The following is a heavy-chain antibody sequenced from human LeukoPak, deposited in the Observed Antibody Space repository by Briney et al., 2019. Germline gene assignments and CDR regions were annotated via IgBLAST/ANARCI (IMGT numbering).Heavy chain of an antibody. CDR2: ISGSGGST. D-gene: IGHD6-19*01. CDR1: GFTFSSYA. J-gene: IGHJ1*01. V-gene: IGHV3-23*01. CDR3: AKDSRRESIGWYGSGNFQH. Sequence: PGGSLRLSCAASGFTFSSYAMSWVRQAPGKGLEWVSAISGSGGSTYYADSVKGRFTISRDNSKNTLYLQMNSLRAEDTAVYYCAKDSRRESIGWYGSGNFQHWGQGTLVTVSS.